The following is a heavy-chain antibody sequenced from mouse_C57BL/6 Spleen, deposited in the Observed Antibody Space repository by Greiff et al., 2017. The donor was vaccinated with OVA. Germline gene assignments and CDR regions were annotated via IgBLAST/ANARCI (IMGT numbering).Heavy chain of an antibody. CDR2: IDPETGGT. CDR3: TRSRHLGAY. Sequence: QVQLQQSGAELVRPGASVTLSCKASGYTFTDYEMHWVKQTPVHGLEWIGAIDPETGGTAYNQKFKGKARLTADKSSSTAYMELRSLTAEDSAVYYCTRSRHLGAYWGQGTLVTVSA. J-gene: IGHJ3*01. CDR1: GYTFTDYE. V-gene: IGHV1-15*01. D-gene: IGHD3-2*01.